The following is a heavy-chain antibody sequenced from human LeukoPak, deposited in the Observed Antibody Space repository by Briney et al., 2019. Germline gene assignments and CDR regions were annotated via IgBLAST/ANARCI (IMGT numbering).Heavy chain of an antibody. V-gene: IGHV4-61*01. Sequence: SETLSLTCTVSGGSVSSGSYYWRWIRQPPGTGLEWIGYIYYSGSTNYNPSLKSRVTISVDTSKNQFSLKLSSVTAADTAVYYCARETRFPVTAAQFLDYWGQGTLVTVSS. CDR2: IYYSGST. D-gene: IGHD2-21*02. CDR1: GGSVSSGSYY. J-gene: IGHJ4*02. CDR3: ARETRFPVTAAQFLDY.